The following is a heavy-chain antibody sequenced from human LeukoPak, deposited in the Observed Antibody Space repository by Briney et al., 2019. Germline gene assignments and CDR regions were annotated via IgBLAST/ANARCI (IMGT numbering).Heavy chain of an antibody. Sequence: GGSLRLSCAASGFTFSTFAMSWVRGAPGKGLELVSYVLGSGTATYYADSVKGRFTISRDNSDNTLYLQMNSLRAEDTAIYYCAKTSRANSGYDSPFDYWGQGTLVTVSS. CDR1: GFTFSTFA. CDR3: AKTSRANSGYDSPFDY. D-gene: IGHD5-12*01. V-gene: IGHV3-23*01. CDR2: VLGSGTAT. J-gene: IGHJ4*02.